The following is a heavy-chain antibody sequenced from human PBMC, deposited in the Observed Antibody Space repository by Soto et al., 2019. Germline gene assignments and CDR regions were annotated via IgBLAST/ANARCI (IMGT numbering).Heavy chain of an antibody. CDR2: ISYDGSNK. V-gene: IGHV3-30-3*01. J-gene: IGHJ6*02. Sequence: GGSLRLPCAASGFTFSSYAMHWVRQAPGKGLEWVAVISYDGSNKYYADSVKGRFTISRDNSKNTLYLQMNSLRAEDTAVYYCARVAAAGFYYYGMDVWGQGTTVTVSS. D-gene: IGHD6-13*01. CDR1: GFTFSSYA. CDR3: ARVAAAGFYYYGMDV.